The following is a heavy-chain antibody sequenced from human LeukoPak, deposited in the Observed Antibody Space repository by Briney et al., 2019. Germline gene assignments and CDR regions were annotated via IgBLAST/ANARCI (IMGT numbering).Heavy chain of an antibody. V-gene: IGHV3-49*04. J-gene: IGHJ4*02. CDR3: SRSVLGDFDY. CDR1: GFAFNDFA. D-gene: IGHD6-6*01. Sequence: GGSLRLSCTASGFAFNDFAMSWVRQPAGKGLEWIGFISRRAYGGAAAYAASVKGRFIISRDDSKGIAYLQMNSLKTEDTAVYYWSRSVLGDFDYWGQGARVSVSP. CDR2: ISRRAYGGAA.